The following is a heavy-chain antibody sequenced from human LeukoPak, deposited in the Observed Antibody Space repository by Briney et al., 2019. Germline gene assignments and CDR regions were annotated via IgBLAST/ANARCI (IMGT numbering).Heavy chain of an antibody. Sequence: KPLETLSLTCTVSGGSVSSGSYYWSWIRQPPGKGLGWIGYIYYSGSTNYNPSLKSRVTISVDTSKNQFSLKLSSVTDVDTAVYYCARDTNSGYDQARWGQGTLVTVSS. CDR3: ARDTNSGYDQAR. J-gene: IGHJ4*02. CDR2: IYYSGST. CDR1: GGSVSSGSYY. V-gene: IGHV4-61*01. D-gene: IGHD5-12*01.